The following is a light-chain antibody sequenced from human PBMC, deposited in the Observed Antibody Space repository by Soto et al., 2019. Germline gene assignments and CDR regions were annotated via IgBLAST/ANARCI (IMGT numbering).Light chain of an antibody. CDR1: QTISSW. Sequence: DIQMTQSPSTLYASVGDRVTITCRASQTISSWLAWYQQKPGKAPKLLIYDVSSLESGVPSRFSGSGSGTEFTLTISSLQPDDFATYYCQHYNSYSEAFGQGTKVDIK. V-gene: IGKV1-5*01. CDR2: DVS. CDR3: QHYNSYSEA. J-gene: IGKJ1*01.